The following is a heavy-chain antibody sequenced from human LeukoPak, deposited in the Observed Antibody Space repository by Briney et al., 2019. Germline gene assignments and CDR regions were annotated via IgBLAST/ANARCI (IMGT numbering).Heavy chain of an antibody. J-gene: IGHJ4*02. CDR1: GFTFSSYW. Sequence: GGSLRLSCAASGFTFSSYWMSWVRQAPGKGLAWVDNIKQDGSEKYYVDSVKGRFTISRDNAKNSLYLQMNSLRAEDTAVYYCARVSIVVVVAADWDYFDYWGQGTLVTVSS. CDR3: ARVSIVVVVAADWDYFDY. D-gene: IGHD2-15*01. CDR2: IKQDGSEK. V-gene: IGHV3-7*01.